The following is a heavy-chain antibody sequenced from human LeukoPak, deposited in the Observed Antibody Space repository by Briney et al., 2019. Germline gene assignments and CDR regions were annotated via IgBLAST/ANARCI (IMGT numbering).Heavy chain of an antibody. D-gene: IGHD3-22*01. Sequence: SETLSLTCTVSGYSISSGYYWGWIRQPPGKGLEWIGSIYHSGSTYYNPSLKSRVTISVDTSKNQFSLKLSSVTAADTAVYYCARVRMIAYPDYFDYWGQGTLVTVSS. CDR2: IYHSGST. J-gene: IGHJ4*02. CDR3: ARVRMIAYPDYFDY. V-gene: IGHV4-38-2*02. CDR1: GYSISSGYY.